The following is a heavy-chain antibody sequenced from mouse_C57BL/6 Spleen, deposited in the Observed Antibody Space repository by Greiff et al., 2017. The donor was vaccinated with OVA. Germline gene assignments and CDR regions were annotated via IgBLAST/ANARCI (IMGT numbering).Heavy chain of an antibody. D-gene: IGHD2-5*01. J-gene: IGHJ4*01. CDR2: IYPSDSET. CDR1: GYTFTSYW. CDR3: ARHSYSNYDAMDY. V-gene: IGHV1-61*01. Sequence: QVQLQQPGAELVRPGSSVKLSCKASGYTFTSYWMDWVKQRPGQGLEWIGNIYPSDSETHYNQKFKDKATLTVDKSSSTAYMQLSSLTSEDSAVYYCARHSYSNYDAMDYWGQGTSVTVSS.